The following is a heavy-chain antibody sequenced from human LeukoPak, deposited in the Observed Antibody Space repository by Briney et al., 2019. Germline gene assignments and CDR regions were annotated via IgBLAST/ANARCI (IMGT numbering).Heavy chain of an antibody. CDR2: INSDGSST. V-gene: IGHV3-74*01. CDR1: GFTFSSYW. Sequence: GGSLRLSCAASGFTFSSYWMHWVRQAPGKGLVWVSRINSDGSSTTYADSVKGRFTISRDNAKNTLYLQMNSLRTEDTAVYYCARDLFDGDYVYYYGMDVWGQGTTVTVSS. CDR3: ARDLFDGDYVYYYGMDV. J-gene: IGHJ6*02. D-gene: IGHD4-17*01.